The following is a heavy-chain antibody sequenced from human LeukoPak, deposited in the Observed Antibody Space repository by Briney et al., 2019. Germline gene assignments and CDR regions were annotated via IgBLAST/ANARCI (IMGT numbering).Heavy chain of an antibody. V-gene: IGHV4-34*01. J-gene: IGHJ4*02. CDR1: GGSFSGYY. CDR2: INHSGST. Sequence: SETLSLTCAVYGGSFSGYYWSWIRQPPGNGLEWIGEINHSGSTNYNPSLKSRVTISVDTSKNQFSLKLSSVTAADTAVYYCARGGIVATTLFDYWGQGTLVTVSS. CDR3: ARGGIVATTLFDY. D-gene: IGHD5-12*01.